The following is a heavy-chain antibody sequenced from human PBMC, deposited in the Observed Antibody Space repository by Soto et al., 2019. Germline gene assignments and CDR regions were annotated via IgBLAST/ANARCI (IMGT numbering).Heavy chain of an antibody. CDR1: GFTFSSYA. V-gene: IGHV3-23*01. J-gene: IGHJ4*02. CDR3: AKALWGVGATVAN. CDR2: IPTSGGHT. D-gene: IGHD1-26*01. Sequence: EVHLLESGGGLVQPGGSLRLSCAASGFTFSSYAMIWVRQAPGKGLEWVSGIPTSGGHTYYADSVKGRFTISRDNSKNTLYLQMNSLRADDTAVYYCAKALWGVGATVANWGKGTLVTASS.